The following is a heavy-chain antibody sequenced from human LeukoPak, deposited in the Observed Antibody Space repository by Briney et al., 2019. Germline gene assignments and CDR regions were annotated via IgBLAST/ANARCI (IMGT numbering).Heavy chain of an antibody. CDR1: GFTFSTYA. CDR3: ARGIRGWYYFDY. CDR2: ISYDGSNK. D-gene: IGHD6-19*01. V-gene: IGHV3-30-3*01. Sequence: GRSLRLSCAASGFTFSTYAMHWVRQAPGKGLEWVAVISYDGSNKYYADSVKGRFTISRDNSKNTLYLQMNSLRVEDTAVYYCARGIRGWYYFDYWGQGTLVTVSS. J-gene: IGHJ4*02.